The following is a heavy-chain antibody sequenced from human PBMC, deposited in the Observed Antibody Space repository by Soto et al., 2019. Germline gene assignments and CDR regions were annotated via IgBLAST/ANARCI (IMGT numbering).Heavy chain of an antibody. J-gene: IGHJ6*03. Sequence: GSLRLSCAASGFTFSSYSMNWVRQAPGKGLEWVSSISSSSSYIYYADSVKGRFTISRDKAKNSLYLQMNSLRAEDTAVYYCARVCSGGSCYPYYYYMDVWGKGTTVTVSS. D-gene: IGHD2-15*01. CDR2: ISSSSSYI. V-gene: IGHV3-21*01. CDR1: GFTFSSYS. CDR3: ARVCSGGSCYPYYYYMDV.